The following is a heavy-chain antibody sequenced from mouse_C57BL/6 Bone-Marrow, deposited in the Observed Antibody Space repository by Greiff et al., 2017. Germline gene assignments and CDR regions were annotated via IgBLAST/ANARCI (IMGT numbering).Heavy chain of an antibody. CDR1: GFNIKDYY. CDR2: IDPEGGET. Sequence: VQLQQSGAELVKPGASVKLSCTASGFNIKDYYMHWVKQRTEQGLGWIGRIDPEGGETKYAPKFQGKATITADTSSNTAYLQRSSLTSEDSAVYYCARSVYDYVFDYWGQGTTLTVSS. J-gene: IGHJ2*01. V-gene: IGHV14-2*01. D-gene: IGHD2-4*01. CDR3: ARSVYDYVFDY.